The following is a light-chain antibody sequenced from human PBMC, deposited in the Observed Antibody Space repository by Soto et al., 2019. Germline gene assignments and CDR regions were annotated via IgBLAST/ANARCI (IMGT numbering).Light chain of an antibody. J-gene: IGKJ1*01. V-gene: IGKV1-5*03. CDR2: KAS. CDR1: QTISSW. CDR3: QHYNSYSEA. Sequence: DIQMTPSLSTLSASVGDRVTITCRASQTISSWLAWYQQKPGKAPKLLIYKASTLKSGVPSRFSGSGSGTEFTLTISSLQPDDFATYYCQHYNSYSEAFGQGTKVDNK.